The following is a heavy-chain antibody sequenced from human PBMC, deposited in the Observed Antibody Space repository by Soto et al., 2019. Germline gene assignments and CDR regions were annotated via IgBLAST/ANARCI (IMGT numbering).Heavy chain of an antibody. D-gene: IGHD6-19*01. CDR2: IIPILGIA. J-gene: IGHJ3*02. CDR3: ATVGGWPRGDAFDI. CDR1: GGTFSSYT. V-gene: IGHV1-69*02. Sequence: SVKVSCKASGGTFSSYTISWVRQAPGQGLEWMGRIIPILGIANYAQKFQGRVTITADKSTSTAYMELSSLGSEDTAVYYCATVGGWPRGDAFDIWGQGTMVTVSS.